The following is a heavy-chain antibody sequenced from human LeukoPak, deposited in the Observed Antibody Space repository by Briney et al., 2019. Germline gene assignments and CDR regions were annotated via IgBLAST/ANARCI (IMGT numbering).Heavy chain of an antibody. CDR2: INPNSGGT. CDR3: ARIYGDPHPYYYYMDV. Sequence: GASVKVSCKASGYTFTGYYMHWVRQAPGQGLEWMGRINPNSGGTNYAQKFQGRVTMTRDTSISTAYMELNRLRSDDTAVYYCARIYGDPHPYYYYMDVWGKGTTVTVSS. D-gene: IGHD4-17*01. V-gene: IGHV1-2*06. CDR1: GYTFTGYY. J-gene: IGHJ6*03.